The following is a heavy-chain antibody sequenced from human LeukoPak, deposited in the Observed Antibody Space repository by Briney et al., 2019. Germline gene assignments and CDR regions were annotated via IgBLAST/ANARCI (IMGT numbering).Heavy chain of an antibody. CDR2: ISYDGSNK. J-gene: IGHJ4*02. Sequence: PGGSLRLSCAASGFTFSSYAMHWVRQAPGKGLEWVAVISYDGSNKYYAESVKGRFTISRDNSKNTLYLQMNSLRAEDTAVYYCARARVRGSYYGDYWGQGTLVTVSS. CDR1: GFTFSSYA. D-gene: IGHD1-26*01. CDR3: ARARVRGSYYGDY. V-gene: IGHV3-30-3*01.